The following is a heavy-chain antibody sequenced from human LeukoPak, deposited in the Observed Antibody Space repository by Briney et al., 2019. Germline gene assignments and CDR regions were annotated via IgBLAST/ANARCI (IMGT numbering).Heavy chain of an antibody. Sequence: PSETLSLTCTVSGGSISSSSYYWGWIRQPPGKGLEWIGSIYYSGSTYYNPSLKSRVTISVDTSKNQFSLKLSSVTAADTAVYYCARGGVTTVVPYYFDYWGQGTLVTVSS. D-gene: IGHD4-23*01. CDR1: GGSISSSSYY. J-gene: IGHJ4*02. V-gene: IGHV4-39*07. CDR3: ARGGVTTVVPYYFDY. CDR2: IYYSGST.